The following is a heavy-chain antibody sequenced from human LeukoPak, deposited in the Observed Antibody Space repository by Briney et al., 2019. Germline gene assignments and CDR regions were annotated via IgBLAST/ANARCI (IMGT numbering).Heavy chain of an antibody. CDR2: IYSGGST. J-gene: IGHJ4*02. CDR1: GFTVSDSY. Sequence: GGSLRLSCAASGFTVSDSYMSWVRQAPGKGLEWVSVIYSGGSTYYADSVKGRFTISRDNSKNTLYLQMNSLRAEDTAVYYCAREEDRDGYYFDYWGQGTLVTVSS. V-gene: IGHV3-53*01. D-gene: IGHD5-24*01. CDR3: AREEDRDGYYFDY.